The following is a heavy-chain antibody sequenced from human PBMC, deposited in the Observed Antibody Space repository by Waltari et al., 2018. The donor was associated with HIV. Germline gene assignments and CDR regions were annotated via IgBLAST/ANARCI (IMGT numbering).Heavy chain of an antibody. Sequence: EVQLVESGGDLVQPGGSLRLSCAASGFTVSSNYMSWVRQAPGKGLEGVSLSYTGGSTYYADSVKGRFTISRDNSKNALYLQMNSLRAEDTAVYYCASPDTTMVHGHYYFYHMDVWGQGTTVTVSS. CDR1: GFTVSSNY. J-gene: IGHJ6*02. V-gene: IGHV3-66*01. D-gene: IGHD5-18*01. CDR3: ASPDTTMVHGHYYFYHMDV. CDR2: SYTGGST.